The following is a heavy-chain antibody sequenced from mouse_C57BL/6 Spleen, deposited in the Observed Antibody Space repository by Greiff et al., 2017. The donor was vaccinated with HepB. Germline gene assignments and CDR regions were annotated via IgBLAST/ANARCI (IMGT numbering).Heavy chain of an antibody. CDR1: GYAFSSSW. Sequence: VQLQQSGPELVKPGASVKISCKASGYAFSSSWMNWVKQRPGKGLEWIGRIYPGDGDTNYNGQFKGKATLTADKSSSTAYMQLSSLTSEESAVYLCARDYYYGSSHWYFDVWGTGTTVTVSS. J-gene: IGHJ1*03. CDR3: ARDYYYGSSHWYFDV. D-gene: IGHD1-1*01. CDR2: IYPGDGDT. V-gene: IGHV1-82*01.